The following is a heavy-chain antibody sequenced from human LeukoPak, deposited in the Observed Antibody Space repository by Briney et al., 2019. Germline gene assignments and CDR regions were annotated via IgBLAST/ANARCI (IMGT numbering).Heavy chain of an antibody. CDR3: ASIRSGSYYFDY. Sequence: GGSLRLSCAASGFTFSSYDMHWVRQATGKDLEWVSAIGTAGDTYYPGSVKGRFTISRENAKNSLYLQMNSLRAGDTAVYYCASIRSGSYYFDYWGQGTLVTVSS. V-gene: IGHV3-13*01. CDR1: GFTFSSYD. J-gene: IGHJ4*02. CDR2: IGTAGDT. D-gene: IGHD1-26*01.